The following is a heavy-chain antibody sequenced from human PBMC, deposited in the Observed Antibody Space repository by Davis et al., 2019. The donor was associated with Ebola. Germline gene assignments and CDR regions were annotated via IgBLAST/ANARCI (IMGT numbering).Heavy chain of an antibody. CDR3: ASDHNYDSSGYNGMDV. V-gene: IGHV4-39*07. CDR1: GGSISSSSYY. CDR2: INHSGST. D-gene: IGHD3-22*01. Sequence: SETLSLTCTVSGGSISSSSYYWSWIRQPPGKGLEWIGEINHSGSTNYNPSLKSRVTISVDTSKNQFSLKLSSVTAADTAVYYCASDHNYDSSGYNGMDVWGQGTTVTVSS. J-gene: IGHJ6*02.